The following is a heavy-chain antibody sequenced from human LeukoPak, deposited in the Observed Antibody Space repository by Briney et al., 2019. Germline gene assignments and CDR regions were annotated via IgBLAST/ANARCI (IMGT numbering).Heavy chain of an antibody. CDR1: GFSFHSYA. V-gene: IGHV3-23*01. CDR2: ISGSAVST. CDR3: ARVIDYGALDACDI. D-gene: IGHD4-17*01. J-gene: IGHJ3*02. Sequence: GGSLILSCVASGFSFHSYAMTWVRQAPGKGLEWVSGISGSAVSTHYADSVKGRFTISRDNSKSTLYAQMNSLRAEDTAVYFCARVIDYGALDACDIWGQGTMVTVSS.